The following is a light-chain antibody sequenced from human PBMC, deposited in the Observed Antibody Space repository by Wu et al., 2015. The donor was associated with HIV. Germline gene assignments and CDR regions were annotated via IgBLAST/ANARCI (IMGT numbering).Light chain of an antibody. Sequence: EIVMTQSPATLSVSPGERATLACRASQSVSNNLAWYQQKPGQAPRLLIYGASSRATGTPARISGSGSGTEFTLIINNLQSEDFAVYYCQQYNDWPPITFGQGTRLEI. CDR2: GAS. CDR3: QQYNDWPPIT. V-gene: IGKV3-15*01. CDR1: QSVSNN. J-gene: IGKJ5*01.